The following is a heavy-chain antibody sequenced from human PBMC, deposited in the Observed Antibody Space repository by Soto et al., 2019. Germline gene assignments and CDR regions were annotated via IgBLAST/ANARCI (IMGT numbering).Heavy chain of an antibody. CDR1: GFIFSSFW. CDR2: INGDGASL. V-gene: IGHV3-74*01. CDR3: AREGSLGLDV. D-gene: IGHD3-10*01. J-gene: IGHJ6*02. Sequence: EVRLEEAGGGFVQPGGSLRVSCSGSGFIFSSFWMHWVRQGPGKGLEWVSRINGDGASLDYADSVKGRFSISRDNVKNTLHLQMNSLGADDTAVYFCAREGSLGLDVWGRGTTVTVSS.